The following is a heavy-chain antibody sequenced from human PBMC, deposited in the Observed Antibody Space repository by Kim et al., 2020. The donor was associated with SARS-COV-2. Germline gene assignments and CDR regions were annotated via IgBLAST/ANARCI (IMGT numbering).Heavy chain of an antibody. J-gene: IGHJ6*02. CDR1: GFTFSSYG. CDR3: AKDQLLEYGMDG. Sequence: GGSLRLSCAASGFTFSSYGMHWVRQAPGKGLEWVAGIWYDGSNKYYADSVKGRFTISRDNSKNTLYLQMNSLRAEDTAVYYCAKDQLLEYGMDGWGQGTTVTVSS. V-gene: IGHV3-33*06. CDR2: IWYDGSNK. D-gene: IGHD2-2*01.